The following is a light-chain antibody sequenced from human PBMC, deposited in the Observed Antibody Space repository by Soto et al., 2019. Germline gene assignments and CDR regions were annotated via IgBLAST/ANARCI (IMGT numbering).Light chain of an antibody. Sequence: QSALTQPASVSGSPGQSITISCTGTSSDVGRYNIVSWYQQHPGKAPKLMICEGSKRPSGVSDRFSGSKSGNTASLTISGLQAEDEADYYCCSYAGSSTYVFGTGTKLTVL. V-gene: IGLV2-23*01. J-gene: IGLJ1*01. CDR2: EGS. CDR1: SSDVGRYNI. CDR3: CSYAGSSTYV.